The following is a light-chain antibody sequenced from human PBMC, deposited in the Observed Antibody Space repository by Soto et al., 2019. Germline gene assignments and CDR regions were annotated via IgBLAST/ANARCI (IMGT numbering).Light chain of an antibody. V-gene: IGLV2-14*03. Sequence: QSVLTQPASMSGSPGQSITISCTGTSNDVGAYNYVSWYQQHPGKAPKLMIYDVNNRPSGVSDRFSGSKSGNTASLTISGLQAEDEADYYCNSYSTGSTSYVFGTGTKLTVL. CDR1: SNDVGAYNY. CDR2: DVN. J-gene: IGLJ1*01. CDR3: NSYSTGSTSYV.